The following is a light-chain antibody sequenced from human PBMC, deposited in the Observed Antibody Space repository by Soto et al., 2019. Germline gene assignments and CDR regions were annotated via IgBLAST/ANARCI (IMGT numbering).Light chain of an antibody. Sequence: DIQMTQSPSTLSASIGDRVTITCRASQSLDNFWAWYQYKPGKAPKLLIYDVSSLESGVPSRFSGSGSETEFTLSIGCLFPDDFATYYCQQYNRYWTFGQGTKVEIK. V-gene: IGKV1-5*01. J-gene: IGKJ1*01. CDR3: QQYNRYWT. CDR1: QSLDNF. CDR2: DVS.